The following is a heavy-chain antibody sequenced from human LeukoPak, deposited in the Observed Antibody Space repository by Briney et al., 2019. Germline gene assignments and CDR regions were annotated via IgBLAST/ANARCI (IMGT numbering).Heavy chain of an antibody. CDR1: GYTFTSYA. J-gene: IGHJ4*02. V-gene: IGHV1-3*01. D-gene: IGHD2-21*02. Sequence: ASVKVSCKASGYTFTSYAIHWVRQAPGQRLEWMGWINAGNGNTKYSQKFQGRVTITRDTSASTAYMELSSLRSEDTAVYYCARSRCGGDCPFDYWGQGTLVTVSS. CDR2: INAGNGNT. CDR3: ARSRCGGDCPFDY.